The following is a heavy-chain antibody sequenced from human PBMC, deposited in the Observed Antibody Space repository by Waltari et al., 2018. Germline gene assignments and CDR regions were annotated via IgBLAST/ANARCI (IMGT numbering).Heavy chain of an antibody. CDR3: TTDSPRIAVAGAFDY. Sequence: EVQLVESGGGLVKPGGSLRLSCAASGFTFSNAWMSWVRQAPGKGLEWVGRIKSKTDGGTTDYAAPVKGRFTISRDDSKNTLYLQMNSLKTEDTAVYYCTTDSPRIAVAGAFDYWGQGTLVTVSS. J-gene: IGHJ4*02. CDR1: GFTFSNAW. CDR2: IKSKTDGGTT. V-gene: IGHV3-15*01. D-gene: IGHD6-19*01.